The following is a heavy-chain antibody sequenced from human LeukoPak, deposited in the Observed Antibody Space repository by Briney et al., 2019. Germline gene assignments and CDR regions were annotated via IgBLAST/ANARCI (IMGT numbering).Heavy chain of an antibody. CDR1: GFNFSNYS. D-gene: IGHD1-26*01. V-gene: IGHV3-21*01. CDR2: ITGSTTYI. J-gene: IGHJ4*02. Sequence: GGSLRLSCAASGFNFSNYSMNWVRQAPGKGLDWVATITGSTTYIYYSESVKGRFIISRDNAKNTLYLQMNSLRAEDTAVYYCARASGSYYFDYWGQGTLVTVSS. CDR3: ARASGSYYFDY.